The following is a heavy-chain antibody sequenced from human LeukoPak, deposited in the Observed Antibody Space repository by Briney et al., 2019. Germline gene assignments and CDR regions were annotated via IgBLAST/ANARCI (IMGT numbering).Heavy chain of an antibody. CDR1: GGSISSYQ. CDR3: ARGGAGIAVAGTFDY. V-gene: IGHV4-59*01. J-gene: IGHJ4*02. D-gene: IGHD6-19*01. CDR2: ISYSGFT. Sequence: SETLSLTCTVSGGSISSYQWSWIRQPPGKGPEWIGYISYSGFTNYNPSLRSRVTISVDTSKNQFSLKLSSVTAADTAVYYCARGGAGIAVAGTFDYWGQGTLVTVSS.